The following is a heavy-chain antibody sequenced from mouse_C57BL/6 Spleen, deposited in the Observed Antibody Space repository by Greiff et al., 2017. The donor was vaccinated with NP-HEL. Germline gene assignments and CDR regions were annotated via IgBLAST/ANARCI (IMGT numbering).Heavy chain of an antibody. J-gene: IGHJ3*01. V-gene: IGHV1-15*01. D-gene: IGHD3-2*02. CDR2: IDPETGGT. Sequence: QVQLKQSGAELVRPGASVTLSCKASGYTFTDYEMHWVKQTPVHGLEWIGAIDPETGGTASNQKFKGKEILTEDKSSSTAYMELRSLTSEDSAVYYCTRETAQATSWFAYWGQGTLGTVSA. CDR1: GYTFTDYE. CDR3: TRETAQATSWFAY.